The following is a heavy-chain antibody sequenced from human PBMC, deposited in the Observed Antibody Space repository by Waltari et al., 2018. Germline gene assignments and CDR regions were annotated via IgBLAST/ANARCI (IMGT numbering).Heavy chain of an antibody. D-gene: IGHD5-18*01. V-gene: IGHV3-30*18. CDR3: AKDRDEDTAAPFDY. Sequence: QVQLVESGGGVVQPGRSLRLSCAASGFTFSSYGLHWVRQAPGKGLEWVAVISYDGSNKYYADSVKGRFTISRDNSKNTLYLQMNSLRAEDTAVYYCAKDRDEDTAAPFDYWGQGTLVTVSS. J-gene: IGHJ4*02. CDR1: GFTFSSYG. CDR2: ISYDGSNK.